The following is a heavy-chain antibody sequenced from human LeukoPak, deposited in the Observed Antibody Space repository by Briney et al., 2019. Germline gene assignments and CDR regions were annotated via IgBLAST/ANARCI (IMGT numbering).Heavy chain of an antibody. V-gene: IGHV1-2*02. CDR1: GYTFTDYY. Sequence: ASLKVSCRAPGYTFTDYYMRWVRQAPGQGLEWMGWINVNRGGTNYAQRFQGRVTMTRDTSITTAYMELSRLKSDDTAVYYCARRYCSSTSCYYFDYWGQGTLVTVSS. CDR3: ARRYCSSTSCYYFDY. D-gene: IGHD2-2*01. CDR2: INVNRGGT. J-gene: IGHJ4*02.